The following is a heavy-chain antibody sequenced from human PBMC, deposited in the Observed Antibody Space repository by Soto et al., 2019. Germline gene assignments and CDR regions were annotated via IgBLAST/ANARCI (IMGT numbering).Heavy chain of an antibody. V-gene: IGHV6-1*01. CDR2: TYYRSKWYN. J-gene: IGHJ3*02. CDR3: ARRQGDARVFDI. CDR1: GESVSSNGCS. D-gene: IGHD2-21*02. Sequence: LSLTCAISGESVSSNGCSWYWFRQSPSRGLEWLGRTYYRSKWYNDYAVSVKGRITINPDTSKNQFSLQLNSVTPEDTAVYYCARRQGDARVFDIWGQGTMVTVSS.